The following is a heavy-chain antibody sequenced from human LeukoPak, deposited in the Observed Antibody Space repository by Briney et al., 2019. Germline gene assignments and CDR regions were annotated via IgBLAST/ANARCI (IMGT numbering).Heavy chain of an antibody. D-gene: IGHD2-15*01. CDR2: INSNSGGT. Sequence: ASAKVSCKASGYTFTGYYMHWVRQAPGQGLEWMGWINSNSGGTKYAQKFQGRVTMTRDTSISTVYMELSRLRSDDTAVYYCAREKVEGANWFDPWGQGTLVPV. CDR3: AREKVEGANWFDP. J-gene: IGHJ5*02. CDR1: GYTFTGYY. V-gene: IGHV1-2*02.